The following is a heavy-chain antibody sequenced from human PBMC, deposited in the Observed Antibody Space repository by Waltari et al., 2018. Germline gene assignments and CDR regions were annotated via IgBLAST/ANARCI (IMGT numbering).Heavy chain of an antibody. CDR1: GYTFTGYY. J-gene: IGHJ3*02. Sequence: QVQLVQSGAEVKKPGASVKVSCKASGYTFTGYYMHWVRQAPGQGLEWMGWINPKGGGTYYGQKFQGRVTMTRDTSISTAYMELSRLRSDDTAVYYCASPAGPDDPFDIWGRGTMVTVSS. D-gene: IGHD3-10*01. CDR2: INPKGGGT. CDR3: ASPAGPDDPFDI. V-gene: IGHV1-2*02.